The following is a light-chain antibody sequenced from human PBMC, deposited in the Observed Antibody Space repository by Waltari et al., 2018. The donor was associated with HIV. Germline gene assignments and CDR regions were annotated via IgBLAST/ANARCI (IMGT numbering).Light chain of an antibody. Sequence: QSVLTQPPSASGTPGQRVTISFSGSSSNIGSNYVYLSRQRPGTAPKLLIYRSNQRPSGVPDRFSGSKSGTSASLAISGLRSENEADYYCAAWDASLSVWVFGGGTKLTVL. V-gene: IGLV1-47*01. CDR2: RSN. J-gene: IGLJ3*02. CDR1: SSNIGSNY. CDR3: AAWDASLSVWV.